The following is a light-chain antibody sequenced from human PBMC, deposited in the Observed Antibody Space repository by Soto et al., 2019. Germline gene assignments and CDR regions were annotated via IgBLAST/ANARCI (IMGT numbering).Light chain of an antibody. CDR1: TSDVGRYNL. CDR3: CSYARSTTFV. CDR2: KGI. Sequence: QSALTQPASVSGSPGQSITISCIGTTSDVGRYNLVSWYQQHPGKVAKLIIYKGIKRRSGVSNRFSGSKSGKTASLTISGLQADDEADYYCCSYARSTTFVFGGGTHLTVL. J-gene: IGLJ2*01. V-gene: IGLV2-23*03.